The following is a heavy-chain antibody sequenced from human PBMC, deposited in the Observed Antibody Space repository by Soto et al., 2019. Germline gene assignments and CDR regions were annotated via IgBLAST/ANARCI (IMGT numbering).Heavy chain of an antibody. Sequence: PGGALRLSCAASVFTVSSYGMHWVRQAPGKGLEWVAVISYDGSNKYYADSVKGRFTISRDNSKNTLYLQMNSLRAEDTAVYYCAKFGHTAVFDYWGQGTLVTVSS. CDR1: VFTVSSYG. CDR3: AKFGHTAVFDY. D-gene: IGHD3-10*01. CDR2: ISYDGSNK. V-gene: IGHV3-30*18. J-gene: IGHJ4*02.